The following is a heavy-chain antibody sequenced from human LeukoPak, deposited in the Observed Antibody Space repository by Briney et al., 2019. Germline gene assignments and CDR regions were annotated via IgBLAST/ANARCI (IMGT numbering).Heavy chain of an antibody. Sequence: GASVKVSCKASGYTFTGYYMHWVRQAPGQGLEWMGWINPNSGGTNYAQKFQGWVTMTRDTSISTAYMELSRLRSDDTAVYYCARMRDDTVTYGETFDYWGQGTLVTVSS. CDR2: INPNSGGT. CDR3: ARMRDDTVTYGETFDY. CDR1: GYTFTGYY. J-gene: IGHJ4*02. D-gene: IGHD4-11*01. V-gene: IGHV1-2*04.